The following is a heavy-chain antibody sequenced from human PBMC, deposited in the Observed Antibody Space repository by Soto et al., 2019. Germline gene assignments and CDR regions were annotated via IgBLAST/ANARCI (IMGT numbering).Heavy chain of an antibody. Sequence: SETLSLTCAVSGYSISSGNYWAWIRQPPGRGLEWIGSLYHIGSTHYNTSLRSRVTISVDTSKNHFSLELSSVTAADTAIYYCRSSTSCYDESCVDVWGQGTMVTVSS. CDR2: LYHIGST. CDR1: GYSISSGNY. D-gene: IGHD2-2*01. J-gene: IGHJ6*02. CDR3: RSSTSCYDESCVDV. V-gene: IGHV4-38-2*01.